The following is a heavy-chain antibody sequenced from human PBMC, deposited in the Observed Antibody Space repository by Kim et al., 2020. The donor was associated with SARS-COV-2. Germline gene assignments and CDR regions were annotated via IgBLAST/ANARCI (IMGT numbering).Heavy chain of an antibody. Sequence: GGSLRLSCAASGFTVITNYMSWVRQAPGKGLEWVAAIYSGGSTYYEYSVKGRFTISSDNTKNKLYFQMNSLRTEDTTAYYCGRDSSNGSNHSYWGRGT. J-gene: IGHJ1*01. CDR1: GFTVITNY. CDR3: GRDSSNGSNHSY. D-gene: IGHD6-19*01. CDR2: IYSGGST. V-gene: IGHV3-66*01.